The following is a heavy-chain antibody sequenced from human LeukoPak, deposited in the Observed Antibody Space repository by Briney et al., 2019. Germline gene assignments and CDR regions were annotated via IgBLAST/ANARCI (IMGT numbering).Heavy chain of an antibody. CDR1: GGSISSSNW. CDR2: IYHSGST. D-gene: IGHD3-22*01. CDR3: ARGTRYYYDSSGYGAFDI. V-gene: IGHV4-4*02. Sequence: PSETLSLTCAVSGGSISSSNWWSWVRQPPGKGLEWIGEIYHSGSTNYNPSLKSRVTISVDKSKNQFFLKLSSVTAADTAVYYCARGTRYYYDSSGYGAFDIWGQGTMVTVSS. J-gene: IGHJ3*02.